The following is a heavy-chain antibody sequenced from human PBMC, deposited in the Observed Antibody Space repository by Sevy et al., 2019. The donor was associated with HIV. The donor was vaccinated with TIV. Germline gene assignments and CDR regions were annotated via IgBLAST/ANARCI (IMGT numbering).Heavy chain of an antibody. CDR3: ARATERGYCSSTSCYSFDY. Sequence: SETLSLTCTVSGGSISSYYWSWIRQPAGKGLEWIGCIYTSGSTNYNPSLKSRVTMSVDTSKNQFSLKLSSVTAADTAVYYCARATERGYCSSTSCYSFDYWGQGTLVTVSS. J-gene: IGHJ4*02. CDR2: IYTSGST. V-gene: IGHV4-4*07. D-gene: IGHD2-2*01. CDR1: GGSISSYY.